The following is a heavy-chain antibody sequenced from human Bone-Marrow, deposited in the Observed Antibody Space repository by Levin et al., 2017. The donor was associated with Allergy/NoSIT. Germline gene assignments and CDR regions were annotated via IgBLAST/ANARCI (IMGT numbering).Heavy chain of an antibody. D-gene: IGHD1-1*01. CDR3: AKDADFNSNGNELDS. CDR1: GFTFSNYA. CDR2: ISGSGGSP. V-gene: IGHV3-23*01. Sequence: GESLKISCAASGFTFSNYAMSWVRQAPGKGLEWVSSISGSGGSPHHADSVKGRFTISRDNPKNTLYLQMNSLRADDSAVYYCAKDADFNSNGNELDSWGQGTQVTVSS. J-gene: IGHJ4*02.